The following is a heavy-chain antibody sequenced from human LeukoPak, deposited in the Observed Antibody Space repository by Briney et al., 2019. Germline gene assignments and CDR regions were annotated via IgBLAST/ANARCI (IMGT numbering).Heavy chain of an antibody. J-gene: IGHJ4*02. Sequence: GGSVRLXXXXSGFTFXXXXXXXVRQAPGEGXXXXXXXXSDGXLXXNADSVXGXFTISRDNSKNTLYLQMNSLRVEDTAVYYCAKDWGYRFASGSSYFDYWGQGTLVSVSS. CDR3: AKDWGYRFASGSSYFDY. D-gene: IGHD3-10*01. V-gene: IGHV3-30*18. CDR2: XXSDGXLX. CDR1: GFTFXXXX.